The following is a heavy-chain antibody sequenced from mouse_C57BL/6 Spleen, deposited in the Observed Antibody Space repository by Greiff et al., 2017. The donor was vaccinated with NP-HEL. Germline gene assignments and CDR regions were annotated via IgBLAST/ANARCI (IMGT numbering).Heavy chain of an antibody. CDR1: GYTFTSYW. J-gene: IGHJ2*01. V-gene: IGHV1-53*01. CDR2: INPSNGGT. CDR3: ARGNYFDY. Sequence: VQLQQPGTELVKPGASGYTFTSYWMHWVKQRPGQGLEWIGNINPSNGGTNYNEKFKSKATLTVDKSSSTAYMQLSSLTSEDSAVYYCARGNYFDYWGQGTTLTVSS.